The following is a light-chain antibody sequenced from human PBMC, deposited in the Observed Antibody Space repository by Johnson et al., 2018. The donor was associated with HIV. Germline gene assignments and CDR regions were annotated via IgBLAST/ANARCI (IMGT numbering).Light chain of an antibody. Sequence: QSVLTQSPSVSAAPGQKVTISCSGSSSNIGNNYVSWYQQLPGTAPKLLIYDNNKRPSGIPDRFSGSKSGTSATLGITGLQTGDEADYYCGTWHSSLNGYVFGSGTKVTVL. V-gene: IGLV1-51*01. CDR2: DNN. CDR1: SSNIGNNY. CDR3: GTWHSSLNGYV. J-gene: IGLJ1*01.